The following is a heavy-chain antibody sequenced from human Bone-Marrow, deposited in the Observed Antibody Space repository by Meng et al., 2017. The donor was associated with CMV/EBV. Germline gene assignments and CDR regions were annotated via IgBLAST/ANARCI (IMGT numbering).Heavy chain of an antibody. J-gene: IGHJ5*02. CDR2: IIPILGIA. Sequence: SVKVSCKASGGTFSSYAISWVRQAPGQGLEWMGGIIPILGIANYAQKFQGRVTITTDESTSTAYMELSSLRSEDTAVYYCARDHGVLLWFGVAGNWFDPWGQGTLVTVSS. CDR3: ARDHGVLLWFGVAGNWFDP. V-gene: IGHV1-69*10. CDR1: GGTFSSYA. D-gene: IGHD3-10*01.